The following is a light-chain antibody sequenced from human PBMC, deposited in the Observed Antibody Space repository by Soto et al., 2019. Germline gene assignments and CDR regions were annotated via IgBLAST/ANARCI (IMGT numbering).Light chain of an antibody. Sequence: LTNSPATLSFYRGERATLSCRASRSVGSNLAWYQKKPGQAPGLLIYAASTRATGIPARFSGSGSGTDFTLTISRLEPEDFAVYYCQQYSILPITFGQGTILDIK. CDR2: AAS. J-gene: IGKJ5*01. V-gene: IGKV3-11*01. CDR1: RSVGSN. CDR3: QQYSILPIT.